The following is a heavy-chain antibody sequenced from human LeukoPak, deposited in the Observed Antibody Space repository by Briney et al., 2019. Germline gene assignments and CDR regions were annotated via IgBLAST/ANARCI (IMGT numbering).Heavy chain of an antibody. CDR2: TYYRSKWYN. D-gene: IGHD3-22*01. CDR3: ARDYYDSSGYADAFDI. Sequence: SQTLSLTCAISGDSVSSNGAAWNWIRQSPSRGLEWLGRTYYRSKWYNDYAVSVKSRITINPDTSKNQFSLQLNSVTPEDTAVYYCARDYYDSSGYADAFDIWGQGTMVTVSS. CDR1: GDSVSSNGAA. V-gene: IGHV6-1*01. J-gene: IGHJ3*02.